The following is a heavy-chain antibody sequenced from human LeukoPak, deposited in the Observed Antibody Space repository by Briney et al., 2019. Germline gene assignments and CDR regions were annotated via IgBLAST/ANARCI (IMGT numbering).Heavy chain of an antibody. Sequence: GASVKVSCKASGYTFTSYFMHWVRQAPGQGLEWMGIINPSGGSTSYAQKFQGRVTITRDTSASTAYMELSSLRSEDTAVYYCARVSDYYDSSGYYSTVYYYYGMDVWGQGTTVTVSS. D-gene: IGHD3-22*01. CDR1: GYTFTSYF. CDR2: INPSGGST. V-gene: IGHV1-46*01. CDR3: ARVSDYYDSSGYYSTVYYYYGMDV. J-gene: IGHJ6*02.